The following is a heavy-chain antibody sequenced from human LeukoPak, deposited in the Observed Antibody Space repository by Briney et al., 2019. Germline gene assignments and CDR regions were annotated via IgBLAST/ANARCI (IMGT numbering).Heavy chain of an antibody. CDR2: IRVDNLYT. CDR1: GYTFTNNF. V-gene: IGHV1-18*04. CDR3: GRTPRGGIDY. J-gene: IGHJ4*02. D-gene: IGHD3-10*01. Sequence: ASVKVSCKASGYTFTNNFMRWVRQAPGQGLEWMGWIRVDNLYTNYAQNFQGRVSMTTDTSTRTVYMELRTLKSDDTAVYYCGRTPRGGIDYWGQGTLVTVSS.